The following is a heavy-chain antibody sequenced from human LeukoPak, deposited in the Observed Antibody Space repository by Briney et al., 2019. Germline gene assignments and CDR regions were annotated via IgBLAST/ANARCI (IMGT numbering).Heavy chain of an antibody. J-gene: IGHJ4*02. D-gene: IGHD1-1*01. CDR3: AKDTRTATTHGGFDS. CDR2: ISSSGGNT. Sequence: GGSLRLPCAASEFTFSSYAMNWVRQAPGKGLEWVSGISSSGGNTYYADSVKGRFTISRDNSKNTLYLQMNSLRAEDTAVYYCAKDTRTATTHGGFDSWGQGTLVTVSS. V-gene: IGHV3-23*01. CDR1: EFTFSSYA.